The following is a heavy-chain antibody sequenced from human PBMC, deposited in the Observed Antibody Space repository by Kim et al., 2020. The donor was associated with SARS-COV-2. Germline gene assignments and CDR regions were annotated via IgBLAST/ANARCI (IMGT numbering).Heavy chain of an antibody. V-gene: IGHV4-59*01. Sequence: SETLSLTCTVSGGSISSYYWSWIRQPPGKGLEWIGYIYYSGSTSYNPSRRSRVTISIDTSKNHFSLKLSSVTAADTAVYYCANSWSYYYFDYWGQGTLVTVSS. CDR3: ANSWSYYYFDY. J-gene: IGHJ4*02. CDR2: IYYSGST. D-gene: IGHD1-26*01. CDR1: GGSISSYY.